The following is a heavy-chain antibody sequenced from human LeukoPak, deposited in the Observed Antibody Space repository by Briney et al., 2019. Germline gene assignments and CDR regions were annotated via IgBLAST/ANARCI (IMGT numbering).Heavy chain of an antibody. CDR2: IYWDDDK. Sequence: SGPTLVKPTQTLTLTCTVSGFSLSTSGVGVGWIRQPPGKALEWLALIYWDDDKRYSPSLKSRLTITKDTSKNQVVLTMTNMDPVDTATYYCAHIDPVYYYDSSGYRSALTFDYWGQGTLVTVSS. CDR3: AHIDPVYYYDSSGYRSALTFDY. D-gene: IGHD3-22*01. V-gene: IGHV2-5*02. CDR1: GFSLSTSGVG. J-gene: IGHJ4*02.